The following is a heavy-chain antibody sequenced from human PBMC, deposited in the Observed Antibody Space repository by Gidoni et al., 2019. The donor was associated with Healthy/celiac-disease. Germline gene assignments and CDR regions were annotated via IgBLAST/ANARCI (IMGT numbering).Heavy chain of an antibody. Sequence: QVQLVQSGAEVKKPGSSVKVSCKASGRTPSSYAISWGRQSPGQGLEWRGGIIPIFGRANYAQKFQGRVTITADKSTSTAYMELSSLRSEDAAVYYCARVPTPSDSSSWYRSTRAFDIWGQGTMVTVSS. CDR2: IIPIFGRA. CDR1: GRTPSSYA. J-gene: IGHJ3*02. CDR3: ARVPTPSDSSSWYRSTRAFDI. D-gene: IGHD6-13*01. V-gene: IGHV1-69*06.